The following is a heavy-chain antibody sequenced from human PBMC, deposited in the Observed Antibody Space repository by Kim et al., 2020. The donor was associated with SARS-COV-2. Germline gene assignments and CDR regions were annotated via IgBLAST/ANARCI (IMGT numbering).Heavy chain of an antibody. CDR3: ARLNYYDSSGQAPDY. D-gene: IGHD3-22*01. V-gene: IGHV1-18*01. J-gene: IGHJ4*02. Sequence: QKLQGRVTMTTDTSTSTAYMELRSLRSDDTAVYYCARLNYYDSSGQAPDYWGQGTLVTVSS.